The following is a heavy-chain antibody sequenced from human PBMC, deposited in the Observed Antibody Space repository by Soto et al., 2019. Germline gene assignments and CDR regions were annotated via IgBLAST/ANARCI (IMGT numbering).Heavy chain of an antibody. D-gene: IGHD3-3*01. V-gene: IGHV4-59*12. J-gene: IGHJ4*02. Sequence: SETLSLTCTVSGGSISSYYWSWIRQPPGKGLEWIGYIYYSGSTNYNPSLKSRVTISVDTSKNQFSLKLSSVTAADTAVYYCARGRKYYDFWSGYSHPRYYFNYWGQGTLVTVSS. CDR2: IYYSGST. CDR3: ARGRKYYDFWSGYSHPRYYFNY. CDR1: GGSISSYY.